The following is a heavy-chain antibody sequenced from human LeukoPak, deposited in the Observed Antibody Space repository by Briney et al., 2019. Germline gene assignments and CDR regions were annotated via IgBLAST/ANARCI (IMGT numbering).Heavy chain of an antibody. Sequence: PGGSLRLSCAASGFTFNNYNMNWVRQAPGKALEWVSSITSSGAYIFYADSVKGRFTISRDNAKNSLYLQMNSLRAEDTAVYYCARAGWFGESTDYWAQGTLVTVSS. CDR2: ITSSGAYI. D-gene: IGHD3-10*01. J-gene: IGHJ4*02. CDR3: ARAGWFGESTDY. CDR1: GFTFNNYN. V-gene: IGHV3-21*01.